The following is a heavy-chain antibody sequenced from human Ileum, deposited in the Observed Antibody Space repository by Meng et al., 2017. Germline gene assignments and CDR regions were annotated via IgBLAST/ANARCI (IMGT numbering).Heavy chain of an antibody. D-gene: IGHD2-2*02. Sequence: QAQLQQWGAGLLKTSETLSLSCAVYGGAFDGYYWTWIRQSPGKGLEWIGEINHSGSTNFNPSLKRRVNMTVDTSKKQFSLNLTSVPAADTAMYYCVRGLLVPNAIRTEYFPLWGQGTLVTVSS. CDR2: INHSGST. J-gene: IGHJ1*01. CDR1: GGAFDGYY. CDR3: VRGLLVPNAIRTEYFPL. V-gene: IGHV4-34*01.